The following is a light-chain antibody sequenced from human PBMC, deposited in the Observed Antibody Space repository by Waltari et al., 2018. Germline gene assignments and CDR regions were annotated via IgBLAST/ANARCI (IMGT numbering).Light chain of an antibody. J-gene: IGKJ2*01. V-gene: IGKV3-15*01. CDR1: GNIKYK. CDR2: GAS. Sequence: MTKSPATLSDSLGERATLSCRAGGNIKYKLALSPQKPGQAPRLLVCGASTGATGIPDRFSGSVSGTDFTLTSSSLQSEDFAVYYCHQYDNWPPTFGQGTKLDI. CDR3: HQYDNWPPT.